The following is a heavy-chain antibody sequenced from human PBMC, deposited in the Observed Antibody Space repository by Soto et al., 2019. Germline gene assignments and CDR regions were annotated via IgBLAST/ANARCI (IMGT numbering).Heavy chain of an antibody. CDR1: GYTFTSYG. J-gene: IGHJ4*02. CDR2: ISAYTGNT. CDR3: ARDGRRYYYDSSGHNV. V-gene: IGHV1-18*04. D-gene: IGHD3-22*01. Sequence: ASVKVSCKASGYTFTSYGISWVRQAPGQGLEWMGWISAYTGNTNYSQKFQGRVTITRDTSTSTAYMELRSLRSDDTAVYYCARDGRRYYYDSSGHNVWGQGTLVTVSS.